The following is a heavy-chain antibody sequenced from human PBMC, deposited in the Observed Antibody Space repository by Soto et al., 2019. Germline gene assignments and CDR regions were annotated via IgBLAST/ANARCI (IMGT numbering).Heavy chain of an antibody. CDR1: GFTFSSYA. J-gene: IGHJ4*02. Sequence: GGSLRLSCSASGFTFSSYAMHWVRQAPGKGLEYVSSISTNGGSTHYADSVKGRFTISRDNSKNTQYLQMSSLRADDTAVYYCVKGEYYYDSSGFYPFVYSGQGTLVTVSS. D-gene: IGHD3-22*01. CDR2: ISTNGGST. CDR3: VKGEYYYDSSGFYPFVY. V-gene: IGHV3-64D*06.